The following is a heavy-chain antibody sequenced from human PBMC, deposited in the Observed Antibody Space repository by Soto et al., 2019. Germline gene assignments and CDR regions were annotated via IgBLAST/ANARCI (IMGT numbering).Heavy chain of an antibody. D-gene: IGHD6-13*01. CDR2: IYYSGST. Sequence: SETLSLTCTVSGGSISSGGYYWSWIRQHPGKGLEWIGYIYYSGSTYYNPSLKSRVTISVDTSKNQFSLKLSSVTAADTAVYYCARDRLAAAGTLDYYYGMDVWGQGTTVTVSS. J-gene: IGHJ6*02. CDR1: GGSISSGGYY. V-gene: IGHV4-31*03. CDR3: ARDRLAAAGTLDYYYGMDV.